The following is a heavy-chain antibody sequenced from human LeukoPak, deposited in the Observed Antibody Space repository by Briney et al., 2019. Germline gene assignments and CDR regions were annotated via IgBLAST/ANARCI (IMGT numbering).Heavy chain of an antibody. Sequence: GESLKISCKGSGYRFTSYWIGWVRQMPAKGLEWMGIIYPGDSDTRYSPSFQGQVTISADKSITTAYLQWSSLKASDTAMYYCARPTSYCDGDCSRGPFDHWGQGTLVTVSS. CDR2: IYPGDSDT. CDR3: ARPTSYCDGDCSRGPFDH. J-gene: IGHJ4*02. CDR1: GYRFTSYW. V-gene: IGHV5-51*01. D-gene: IGHD2-21*02.